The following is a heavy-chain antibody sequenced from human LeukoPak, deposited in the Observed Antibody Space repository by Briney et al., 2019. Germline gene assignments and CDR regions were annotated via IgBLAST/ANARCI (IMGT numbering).Heavy chain of an antibody. V-gene: IGHV3-11*04. Sequence: LSLTCAVYGGSFSGYYWSWIRQPPGKGLEWVSYISSSSSTIYYADSVKGRFTISRDNAKNSLYLQMNSLRAEDTAVYYCARDRCSSTSCGFDYWGQGTLVTVSS. D-gene: IGHD2-2*01. CDR2: ISSSSSTI. CDR3: ARDRCSSTSCGFDY. J-gene: IGHJ4*02. CDR1: GGSFSGYY.